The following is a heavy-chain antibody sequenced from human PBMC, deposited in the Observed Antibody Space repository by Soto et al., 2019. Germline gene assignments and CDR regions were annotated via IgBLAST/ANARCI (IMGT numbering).Heavy chain of an antibody. CDR3: ARGPYYDLIWNYYYMDV. V-gene: IGHV4-59*11. Sequence: QVQLQESGPGLVKPSETLSLSCSVAGGSISGHYWSWVRQTPGKGLEWIGYMYYSGSTNYNPSLKSRVTISVDTSKNHLALRLTSVTAAYTAVYYCARGPYYDLIWNYYYMDVWGKGTTVTVSS. D-gene: IGHD3-16*01. CDR2: MYYSGST. CDR1: GGSISGHY. J-gene: IGHJ6*03.